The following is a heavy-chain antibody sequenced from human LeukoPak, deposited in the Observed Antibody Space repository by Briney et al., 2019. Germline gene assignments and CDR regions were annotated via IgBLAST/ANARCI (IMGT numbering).Heavy chain of an antibody. CDR3: ARDRGSYGWDY. CDR2: IYHSGST. Sequence: SETLSLTCTVSGGSISSGSYYWSWIRQPPGKGLEWIGYIYHSGSTYYNPSLKSRVTISVDRSKNQFSLKLSSVTAADTAVYYCARDRGSYGWDYWGQGTLVTVSS. V-gene: IGHV4-30-2*01. D-gene: IGHD5-18*01. J-gene: IGHJ4*02. CDR1: GGSISSGSYY.